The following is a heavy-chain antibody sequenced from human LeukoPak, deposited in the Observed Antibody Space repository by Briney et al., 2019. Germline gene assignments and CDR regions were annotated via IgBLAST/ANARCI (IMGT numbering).Heavy chain of an antibody. V-gene: IGHV3-23*01. J-gene: IGHJ4*02. Sequence: GAPLRLSCAASGFSLSTYGVSWVRQPPGKGLEWVSGITGTGGSTYYADSVKGRFTVSRDTSKNTLYLQMNSLRAEDTAIYYCAKDHGTAVAGFYYWGQGTLVTVSS. CDR1: GFSLSTYG. CDR2: ITGTGGST. D-gene: IGHD6-19*01. CDR3: AKDHGTAVAGFYY.